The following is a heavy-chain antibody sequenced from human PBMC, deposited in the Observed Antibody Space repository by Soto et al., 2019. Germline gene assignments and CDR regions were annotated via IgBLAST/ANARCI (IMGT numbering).Heavy chain of an antibody. CDR3: ASLPSKWETLLFDY. D-gene: IGHD1-26*01. CDR2: IYYSGST. CDR1: GGSISSGDYY. J-gene: IGHJ4*02. V-gene: IGHV4-30-4*01. Sequence: PSETLSLTCTVSGGSISSGDYYWSWIRQPPGKGLEWIGYIYYSGSTYYNPSLKSRVTISVDTSKNQFSLKLSSVTAADTAVYYCASLPSKWETLLFDYWGQGTLVTVSS.